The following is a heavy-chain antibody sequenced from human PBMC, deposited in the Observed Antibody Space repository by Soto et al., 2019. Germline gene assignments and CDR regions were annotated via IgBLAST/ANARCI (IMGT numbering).Heavy chain of an antibody. V-gene: IGHV3-33*01. CDR3: ARDQGYYDSIGYYYLLNYFDY. CDR1: KSIFTGYG. Sequence: GGSLRLSCAASKSIFTGYGVHWVRQTPGKGLEWVAVIRFDGTDEHYADSVKGRFTISRDNSKNTLYLQMNSLRAEDTAVYYCARDQGYYDSIGYYYLLNYFDYWGQRTLVPVSS. J-gene: IGHJ4*02. D-gene: IGHD3-22*01. CDR2: IRFDGTDE.